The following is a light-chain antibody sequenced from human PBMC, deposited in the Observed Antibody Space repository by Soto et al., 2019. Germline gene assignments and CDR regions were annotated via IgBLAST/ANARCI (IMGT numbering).Light chain of an antibody. CDR1: SSDIGGYNS. V-gene: IGLV2-8*01. CDR2: EVS. J-gene: IGLJ2*01. Sequence: QSALTQPHSASGSPGQSVTISCTGTSSDIGGYNSVSWYQQYPGKAPKLMIYEVSKRPSGVPDRFSASKSDNTASLTVSGLQAEDEAEYYCSSYAGSKNLIFGGGTKLTVL. CDR3: SSYAGSKNLI.